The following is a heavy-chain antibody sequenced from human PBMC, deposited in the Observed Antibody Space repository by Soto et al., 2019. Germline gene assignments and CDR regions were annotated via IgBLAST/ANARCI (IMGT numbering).Heavy chain of an antibody. Sequence: SVKVSCKASGGAFTDYIFDWVRQAPVQGLEWMGGIIPMFGTPKYAQKFQHRVTISADVSTGTAYMELTRLRFDDTAVYYCAGGRDQPPVGLYFESWGEGTRVTVSS. CDR2: IIPMFGTP. CDR3: AGGRDQPPVGLYFES. D-gene: IGHD1-26*01. CDR1: GGAFTDYI. V-gene: IGHV1-69*13. J-gene: IGHJ4*02.